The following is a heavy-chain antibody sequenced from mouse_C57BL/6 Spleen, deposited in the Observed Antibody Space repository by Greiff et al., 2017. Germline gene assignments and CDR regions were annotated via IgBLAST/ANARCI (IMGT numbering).Heavy chain of an antibody. D-gene: IGHD3-1*01. Sequence: VQPQQSGAELAKPGASVKLSCTASGYTFTSYWMHWVKQRPGQGLEWIGYINPSSGYTKYNQKFKDKATLTADKSSSTAYMQLSSLTYEDSAVYYCASGPYAMGYWGQGTSVTVSS. CDR1: GYTFTSYW. V-gene: IGHV1-7*01. CDR3: ASGPYAMGY. CDR2: INPSSGYT. J-gene: IGHJ4*01.